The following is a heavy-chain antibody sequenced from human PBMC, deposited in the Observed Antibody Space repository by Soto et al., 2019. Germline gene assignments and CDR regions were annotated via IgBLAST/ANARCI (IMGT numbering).Heavy chain of an antibody. Sequence: ASVKVSCKASGYTLNTYYMHWVRQAPGQGPEWMGIINPRGGSTTYAQNFQDRVTMTRDTSSSTVYMELSSLRSEDTAVYYCARGGGFSPYYYNLDVWGQGTTVTVSS. J-gene: IGHJ6*02. CDR1: GYTLNTYY. V-gene: IGHV1-46*02. CDR3: ARGGGFSPYYYNLDV. D-gene: IGHD2-15*01. CDR2: INPRGGST.